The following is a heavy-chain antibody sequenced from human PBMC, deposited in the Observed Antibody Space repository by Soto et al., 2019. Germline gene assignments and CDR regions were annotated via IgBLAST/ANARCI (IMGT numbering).Heavy chain of an antibody. J-gene: IGHJ4*02. V-gene: IGHV3-23*01. D-gene: IGHD2-8*01. CDR3: AKESGTSIVLMVYYDDY. CDR2: ISGSGGST. Sequence: GGSLRLSCAASGFTFSSYAMSWVRQAPGKGLEWVSAISGSGGSTYYADSVKGRFTISRDNSKNTLYLQMNSLRAEDTAVYYCAKESGTSIVLMVYYDDYWGQGTLVTVSS. CDR1: GFTFSSYA.